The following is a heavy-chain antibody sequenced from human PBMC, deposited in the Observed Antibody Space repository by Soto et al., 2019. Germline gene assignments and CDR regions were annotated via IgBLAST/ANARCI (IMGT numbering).Heavy chain of an antibody. CDR3: ARDSPTMEFGVVINFDY. Sequence: PGGSLRLSCAASGFTFSSYSMNWVRQAPGKGLEWVSSISSSSSYIYYADSVKGRFTISRDNAKNSLYLQMNSLRAEDTAVYYCARDSPTMEFGVVINFDYWGQGTLVTVSS. CDR2: ISSSSSYI. CDR1: GFTFSSYS. D-gene: IGHD3-3*01. J-gene: IGHJ4*02. V-gene: IGHV3-21*04.